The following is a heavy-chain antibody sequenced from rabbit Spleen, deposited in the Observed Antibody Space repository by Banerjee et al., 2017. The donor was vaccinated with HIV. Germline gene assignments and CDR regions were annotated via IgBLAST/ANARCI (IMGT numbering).Heavy chain of an antibody. J-gene: IGHJ6*01. V-gene: IGHV1S45*01. CDR1: GFSFSDRDV. CDR2: INAVTGKA. D-gene: IGHD1-1*01. Sequence: QQQLVESGGGLVKPGASLTLTCKASGFSFSDRDVMCWVRQAPGKGLEWIACINAVTGKAVYASWAKGRFTFSKTSSTTVTLQMTSLTAADTATYFCARDTSSSFSSYGMDLWGQGTLVTVS. CDR3: ARDTSSSFSSYGMDL.